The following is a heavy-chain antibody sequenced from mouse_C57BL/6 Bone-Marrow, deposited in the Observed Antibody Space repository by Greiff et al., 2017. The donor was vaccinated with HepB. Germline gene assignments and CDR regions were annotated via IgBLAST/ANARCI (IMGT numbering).Heavy chain of an antibody. CDR3: AKLGAWFAY. J-gene: IGHJ3*01. CDR2: ISSGSSTI. Sequence: ESGGGLVKPGGSLKLSCAASGFTFSDYGMHWVRQAPEKGLEWVAYISSGSSTIYYADTVKGRFTISRDNAKNTLFLQMTSLRSEDTAMYYCAKLGAWFAYWGQGTLVTVSA. CDR1: GFTFSDYG. V-gene: IGHV5-17*01. D-gene: IGHD4-1*01.